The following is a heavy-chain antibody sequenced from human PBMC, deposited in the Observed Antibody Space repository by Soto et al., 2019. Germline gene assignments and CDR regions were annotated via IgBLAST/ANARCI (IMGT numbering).Heavy chain of an antibody. V-gene: IGHV4-39*07. CDR1: GGSISGGNYY. J-gene: IGHJ5*02. D-gene: IGHD3-10*01. CDR2: INHSGST. CDR3: ARGLRYYYGSGSYYNWFDP. Sequence: ETLSLTCTVSGGSISGGNYYWSWIRQPPGKGLEWIGEINHSGSTNYNPSLKSRVTISVDTSKNQFSLKLSSVTAADTAVYYCARGLRYYYGSGSYYNWFDPWGQGTLVTVS.